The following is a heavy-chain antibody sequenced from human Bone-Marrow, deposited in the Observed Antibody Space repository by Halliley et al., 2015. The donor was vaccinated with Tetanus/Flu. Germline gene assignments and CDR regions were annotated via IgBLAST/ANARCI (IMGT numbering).Heavy chain of an antibody. CDR2: IKQDGSEK. CDR1: GFTFSSHW. V-gene: IGHV3-7*01. CDR3: ARDGVAAGVYFDY. J-gene: IGHJ4*02. D-gene: IGHD6-13*01. Sequence: SLRLSCAASGFTFSSHWMSWVRQAPGKGLEWVANIKQDGSEKYYLDSVKGRFTISRDNARNPLFLQMNSVRAEDTAVYFCARDGVAAGVYFDYWGQGTLVTVSS.